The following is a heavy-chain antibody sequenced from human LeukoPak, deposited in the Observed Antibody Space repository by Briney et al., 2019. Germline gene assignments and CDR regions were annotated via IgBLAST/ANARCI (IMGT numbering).Heavy chain of an antibody. V-gene: IGHV1-69*13. CDR1: GGTFISYA. Sequence: SVKVSCKASGGTFISYAISWVRQAPGQGLEWMGGIIPIFGTANYAQKFQGRVTITADESTRTAYMELSSLRSEDTAVYYCARDSSAYGGNLDYWGQGTLVTVSS. J-gene: IGHJ4*02. CDR3: ARDSSAYGGNLDY. CDR2: IIPIFGTA. D-gene: IGHD4-23*01.